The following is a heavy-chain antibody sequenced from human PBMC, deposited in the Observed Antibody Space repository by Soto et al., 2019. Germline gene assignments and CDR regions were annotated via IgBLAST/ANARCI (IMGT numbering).Heavy chain of an antibody. CDR1: RAFMNSYH. J-gene: IGHJ4*02. V-gene: IGHV4-59*01. Sequence: SETLSLTCTVSRAFMNSYHWSWIRQPPVQGLEWIGYIYYSGSTNYSPSLKSRVTMSLDTSKNQFSLKLSSVTAADTAVYYCASFSGYDPYYFDYCGQRTLVTVSS. CDR2: IYYSGST. CDR3: ASFSGYDPYYFDY. D-gene: IGHD5-12*01.